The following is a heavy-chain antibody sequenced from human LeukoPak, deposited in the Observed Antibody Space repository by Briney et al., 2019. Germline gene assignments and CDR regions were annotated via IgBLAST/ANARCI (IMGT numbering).Heavy chain of an antibody. D-gene: IGHD6-19*01. CDR3: ARDRRRGQWLVPVDAFDI. V-gene: IGHV3-48*03. Sequence: PGGSLRLSCAASGFTFSSYEMNWVRQAPGKGLEWVSYISSSGSTIYYADSVKGRFTISRDNSKNTLYLQMNSLRAEDTAVYYCARDRRRGQWLVPVDAFDIWGQGTMVTVPS. CDR1: GFTFSSYE. CDR2: ISSSGSTI. J-gene: IGHJ3*02.